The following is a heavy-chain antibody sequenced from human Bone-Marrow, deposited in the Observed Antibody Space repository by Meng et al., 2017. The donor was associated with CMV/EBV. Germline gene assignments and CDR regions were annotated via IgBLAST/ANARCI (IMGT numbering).Heavy chain of an antibody. J-gene: IGHJ6*02. CDR1: GFTFSSYW. V-gene: IGHV3-7*03. Sequence: GESLKISCAASGFTFSSYWMSWVRQAPGKGLEWVANIKQDGSEKYYVDSVKGRFTISRDNSKNTLYLQMNSLRAEDTAVYYCARGPVNSKYYYYGMDVWGQGTTVTVSS. CDR3: ARGPVNSKYYYYGMDV. D-gene: IGHD4-17*01. CDR2: IKQDGSEK.